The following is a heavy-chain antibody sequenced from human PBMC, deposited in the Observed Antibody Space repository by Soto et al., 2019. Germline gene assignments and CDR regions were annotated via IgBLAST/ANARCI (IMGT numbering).Heavy chain of an antibody. CDR2: MNPNSGNT. V-gene: IGHV1-8*01. CDR1: GYTFTSYD. CDR3: ARGHQLIWFGETTSDY. D-gene: IGHD3-10*01. J-gene: IGHJ4*02. Sequence: QVQLVQSGAEVKKPGASVKVSCKASGYTFTSYDINWVRQATGQGLEWMGWMNPNSGNTGYAQKFQGRVTMTRNTSISTAYMELSSLRSEDTAVYYCARGHQLIWFGETTSDYWGQGTLVTVSS.